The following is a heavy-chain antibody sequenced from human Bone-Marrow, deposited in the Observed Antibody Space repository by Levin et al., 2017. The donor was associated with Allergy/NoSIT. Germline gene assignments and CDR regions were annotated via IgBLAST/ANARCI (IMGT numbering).Heavy chain of an antibody. J-gene: IGHJ6*02. CDR1: GFTFSSYS. D-gene: IGHD3-22*01. V-gene: IGHV3-21*01. CDR2: ISSSSSYI. CDR3: ARAGSGYYSDGMDV. Sequence: GGSLRLSCAASGFTFSSYSMNWVRQAPGKGLEWVSSISSSSSYIYYADSVKGRFTISRDNAKNSLYLQMNSLRGEDTAVYYCARAGSGYYSDGMDVWGQGTTVTVSS.